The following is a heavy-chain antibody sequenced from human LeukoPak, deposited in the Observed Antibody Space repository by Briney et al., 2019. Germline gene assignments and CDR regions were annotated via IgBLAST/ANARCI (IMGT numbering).Heavy chain of an antibody. D-gene: IGHD6-13*01. CDR3: ASGVEQQLGPGFDY. V-gene: IGHV4-4*07. Sequence: PSETLSPTCTVSGGSISSYYWSWIRQPAGKGLEWIGRIYTSGSTNYNPSLKSRVTMSVDTSKNQFSLKLSSVTAADTAVYYCASGVEQQLGPGFDYWGQGTLVTVSS. CDR2: IYTSGST. CDR1: GGSISSYY. J-gene: IGHJ4*02.